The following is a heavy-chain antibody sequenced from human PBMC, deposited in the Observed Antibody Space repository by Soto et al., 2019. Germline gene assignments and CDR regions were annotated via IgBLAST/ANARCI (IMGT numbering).Heavy chain of an antibody. Sequence: SQTLSHTRSVADECISRYYWSYLRQPPGKGLEWIGYIYYSGSTNYNPSLKSRVTISVDTSKNQFSLKLSSVTAADTAVYYCARDLGRRYSWGNWFDPWGQGTLVTVSS. CDR2: IYYSGST. D-gene: IGHD1-20*01. CDR3: ARDLGRRYSWGNWFDP. CDR1: DECISRYY. V-gene: IGHV4-59*01. J-gene: IGHJ5*02.